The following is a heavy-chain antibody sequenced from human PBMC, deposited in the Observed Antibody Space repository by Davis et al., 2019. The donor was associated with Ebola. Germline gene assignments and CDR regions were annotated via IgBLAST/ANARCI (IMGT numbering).Heavy chain of an antibody. J-gene: IGHJ6*02. D-gene: IGHD6-6*01. CDR2: INHSGST. CDR3: ARGSSSSSGYYYYGMDV. V-gene: IGHV4-34*01. CDR1: GGSFSGYY. Sequence: SETLSLTCAVYGGSFSGYYWSWIRQPPGKGLEWIGEINHSGSTNYNPSLKSRVTISADTSKNQFSLKLSSVTAADTAVYYCARGSSSSSGYYYYGMDVWGQGTTVTVSS.